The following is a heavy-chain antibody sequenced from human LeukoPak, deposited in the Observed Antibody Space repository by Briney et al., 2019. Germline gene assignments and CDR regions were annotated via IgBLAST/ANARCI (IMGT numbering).Heavy chain of an antibody. V-gene: IGHV3-53*01. D-gene: IGHD4-17*01. CDR1: GLSVSSTY. CDR3: VGEGKY. Sequence: GGSLRLSCAASGLSVSSTYMTWVRQAPGKGLEWVSVIYSGGGTNCADSLKGRFSISRDNSKNTLYLQMNSLRAEDTAVYYCVGEGKYWGQGTLVTVSP. J-gene: IGHJ4*02. CDR2: IYSGGGT.